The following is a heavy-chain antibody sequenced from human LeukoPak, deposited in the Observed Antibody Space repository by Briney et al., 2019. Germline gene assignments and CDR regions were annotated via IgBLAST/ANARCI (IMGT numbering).Heavy chain of an antibody. CDR2: IYYSGST. J-gene: IGHJ5*02. D-gene: IGHD3-10*01. CDR3: ARGPLLLWFGEFGVENWFDP. V-gene: IGHV4-59*01. Sequence: SETLSLTCTVSGGSISSYCWSWIRQPPGKGLEWIGYIYYSGSTNYNSSLKSRVTISVDTSKNQFSLKLNSVTAADTAVYYCARGPLLLWFGEFGVENWFDPWGQGTLVTVSS. CDR1: GGSISSYC.